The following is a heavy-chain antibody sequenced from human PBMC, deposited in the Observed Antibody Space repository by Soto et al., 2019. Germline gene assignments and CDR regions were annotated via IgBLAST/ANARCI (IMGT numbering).Heavy chain of an antibody. V-gene: IGHV1-69*01. D-gene: IGHD5-12*01. CDR3: ASDQGPASRGYSGYGLLDY. CDR1: GGTFSSYA. CDR2: IIPIFGTA. Sequence: QVQLVQSGAEVKKPGSSVKVSCKASGGTFSSYAISWVRQAPGQGLEWMGGIIPIFGTANYAQKFQGRVTITADESTSTAYMALSSLRSEDTAVYYCASDQGPASRGYSGYGLLDYWGQGPLVTVSS. J-gene: IGHJ4*02.